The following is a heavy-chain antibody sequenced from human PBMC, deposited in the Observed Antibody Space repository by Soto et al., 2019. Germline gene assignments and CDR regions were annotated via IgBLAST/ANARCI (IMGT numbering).Heavy chain of an antibody. D-gene: IGHD2-21*02. J-gene: IGHJ4*02. Sequence: PSETLSLTCIVSCESISSSSYYWGWIRQPPGKGLEWIGSIYHSGRTYYNPSFKSRVTISIDTSKNQFSLKLSSVTATDTAVYYCARQRTTVVTQAYFDHWGQGALVTVSS. V-gene: IGHV4-39*01. CDR1: CESISSSSYY. CDR3: ARQRTTVVTQAYFDH. CDR2: IYHSGRT.